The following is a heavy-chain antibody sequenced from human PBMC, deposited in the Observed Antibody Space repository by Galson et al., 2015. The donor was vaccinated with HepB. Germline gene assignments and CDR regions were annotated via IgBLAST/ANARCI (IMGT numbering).Heavy chain of an antibody. CDR3: ARADVPGVITTETTLYYYGMDV. V-gene: IGHV3-53*04. CDR1: GFTVSSNY. D-gene: IGHD3-10*01. J-gene: IGHJ6*02. Sequence: SLRLSCAASGFTVSSNYMNWVRQAPGKGLEWVSVIYSGGNTYYTDSVKGRFTISRHNSKNTLYLQMNSLRAEDTAVYYCARADVPGVITTETTLYYYGMDVWGQGTTVTVSS. CDR2: IYSGGNT.